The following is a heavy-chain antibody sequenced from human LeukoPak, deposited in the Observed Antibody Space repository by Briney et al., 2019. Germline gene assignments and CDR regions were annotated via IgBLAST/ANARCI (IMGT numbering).Heavy chain of an antibody. CDR2: INHSGST. CDR1: GGSLSGYY. CDR3: AREGRYYYGSGSYPEPYGMDV. V-gene: IGHV4-34*01. D-gene: IGHD3-10*01. Sequence: SETLSLTCAVYGGSLSGYYWSWIRQPPGKGLEWIGEINHSGSTNYNPSLKSRVTISVDTSKNQFSLKLSSVTAADTAVYYCAREGRYYYGSGSYPEPYGMDVWGQGTTVTVSS. J-gene: IGHJ6*02.